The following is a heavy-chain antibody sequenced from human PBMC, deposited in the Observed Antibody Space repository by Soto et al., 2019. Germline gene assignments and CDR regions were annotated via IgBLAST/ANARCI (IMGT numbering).Heavy chain of an antibody. CDR2: IYYRGSP. J-gene: IGHJ3*02. CDR1: GGSINNYY. V-gene: IGHV4-59*01. Sequence: QVQLQESGPGLVKPPETLSLTCTVFGGSINNYYWGWIRQAPGKGLDWIGHIYYRGSPNYNSSLKSRVTISADTSKNQVSLKLTSMNAADTDVYYCARGLNTGFYRAFDIWGQGTMVTVSS. D-gene: IGHD3-9*01. CDR3: ARGLNTGFYRAFDI.